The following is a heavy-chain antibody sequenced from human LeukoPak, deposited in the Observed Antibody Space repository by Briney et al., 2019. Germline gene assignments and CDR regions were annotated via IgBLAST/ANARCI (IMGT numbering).Heavy chain of an antibody. J-gene: IGHJ4*02. CDR1: GFTFNTYS. CDR2: ISLSGSYI. V-gene: IGHV3-21*01. CDR3: ANHLACGSTSCPPFDD. Sequence: GGSLRLSCSASGFTFNTYSFNWVRQAPGQGLEWVSSISLSGSYIFYADSVKGRFTVSRDNAKNSLYLQMNSLRAEDTAVYYCANHLACGSTSCPPFDDWGQGTLVTVSS. D-gene: IGHD2-2*01.